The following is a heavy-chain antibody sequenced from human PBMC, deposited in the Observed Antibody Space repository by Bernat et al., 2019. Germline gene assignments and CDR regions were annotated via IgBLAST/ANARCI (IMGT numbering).Heavy chain of an antibody. CDR2: ISYDGSNK. D-gene: IGHD6-19*01. V-gene: IGHV3-30-3*01. Sequence: QVQLVESGGGVVQPGRSLRLSCAASGFTFSSYAMHWVRQAPGKGLEWVAVISYDGSNKYYADSVKGRFTISRDNSKNTLYLQMNSLRAEDRAVYYCAREAGKFFDYWGQGTLVTVSS. CDR3: AREAGKFFDY. CDR1: GFTFSSYA. J-gene: IGHJ4*02.